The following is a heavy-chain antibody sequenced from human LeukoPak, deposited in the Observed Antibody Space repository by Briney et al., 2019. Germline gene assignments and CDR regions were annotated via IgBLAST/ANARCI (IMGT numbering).Heavy chain of an antibody. D-gene: IGHD2-15*01. Sequence: GSLRLSCGASGFTFSNYWMSWVRQVPGKGLEWVANIKQDGSEKYYVDSVKGRFTISRDNAKNSLYLEMNSLRAEDTAVYYCAKDGSRGYCSGGRICWYFDLWGRGTLVTVSS. J-gene: IGHJ2*01. CDR1: GFTFSNYW. V-gene: IGHV3-7*03. CDR3: AKDGSRGYCSGGRICWYFDL. CDR2: IKQDGSEK.